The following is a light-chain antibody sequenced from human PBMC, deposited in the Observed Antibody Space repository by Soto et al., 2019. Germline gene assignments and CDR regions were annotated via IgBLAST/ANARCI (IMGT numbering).Light chain of an antibody. CDR1: SSDVGTYDY. V-gene: IGLV2-11*01. CDR2: DVT. Sequence: QSALTQPRSVSGSPGQSVTISCTGTSSDVGTYDYVSWYQQHPGKAPKLMIYDVTKRPSGVPDRFSGSKSGNTASLTISGLQAEDEADYYCCSYAGGYTLVFGGGTKVTVL. J-gene: IGLJ2*01. CDR3: CSYAGGYTLV.